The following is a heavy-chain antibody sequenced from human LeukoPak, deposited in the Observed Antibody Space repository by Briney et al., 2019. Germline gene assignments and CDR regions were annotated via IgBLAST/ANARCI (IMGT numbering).Heavy chain of an antibody. CDR2: ITNSGDFV. CDR3: AREARATPDF. J-gene: IGHJ4*02. V-gene: IGHV3-11*01. Sequence: GGSLRLSFAASGFSFSGHYMSWIRQAPGKGLEWISYITNSGDFVNYADSGKGRSTISRDHAKNSLYLQMNSLRAEDTAVYYCAREARATPDFWGQGTVVTVSS. CDR1: GFSFSGHY. D-gene: IGHD1-26*01.